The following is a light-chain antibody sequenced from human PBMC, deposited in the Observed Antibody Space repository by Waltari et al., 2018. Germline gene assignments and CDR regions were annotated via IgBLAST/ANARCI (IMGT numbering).Light chain of an antibody. CDR1: QRISTN. CDR2: DAS. Sequence: EMVLPQSPGTLSVSLGERATLSCGASQRISTNLAWYQQKPGQAPRLLMSDASARATGIPARFSGSGSGTEFTRTISSLQPEESAVYYCQEYNNWHRGFTFGPGTKLEIK. J-gene: IGKJ3*01. CDR3: QEYNNWHRGFT. V-gene: IGKV3-15*01.